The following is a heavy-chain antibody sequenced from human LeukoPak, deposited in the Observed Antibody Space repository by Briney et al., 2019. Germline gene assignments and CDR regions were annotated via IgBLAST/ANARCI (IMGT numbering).Heavy chain of an antibody. V-gene: IGHV4-4*02. Sequence: PSGTLSLTCAVSGGSISSSNWWSWVHQPPGKGLEWIGEIYHSGSTNYNPSLKSRVTISVDKSKNQFSLKLSSVTAADTAVYYCARHFRSRGGWFDPWGQGTLVTVSS. J-gene: IGHJ5*02. CDR1: GGSISSSNW. CDR3: ARHFRSRGGWFDP. D-gene: IGHD3-3*02. CDR2: IYHSGST.